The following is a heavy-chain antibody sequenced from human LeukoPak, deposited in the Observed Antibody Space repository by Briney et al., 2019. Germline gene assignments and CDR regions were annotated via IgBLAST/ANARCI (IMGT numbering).Heavy chain of an antibody. CDR2: ISAYNGNT. CDR3: AIEGIAAAKYDY. Sequence: ASVKVSCKASGYTFTSYGISWVRQAPGQGLEWMGWISAYNGNTNYAQKLQGRVTMTRDTSISTAYMELSRLRSDDTAVYYCAIEGIAAAKYDYWGQGTLVTVSS. V-gene: IGHV1-18*01. CDR1: GYTFTSYG. J-gene: IGHJ4*02. D-gene: IGHD6-13*01.